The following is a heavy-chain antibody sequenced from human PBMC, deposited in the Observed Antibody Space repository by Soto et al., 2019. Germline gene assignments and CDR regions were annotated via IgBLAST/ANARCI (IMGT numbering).Heavy chain of an antibody. V-gene: IGHV4-39*01. CDR2: IYYTGST. CDR1: GGSISGSNYY. Sequence: QVQLQESGPGLVKPSETLSLTCSVSGGSISGSNYYWGWIRQPPGKGLEWIGSIYYTGSTYYNPSLKSRVTISVDTSKNQFSLTLSSVTAADTAVYYCARPQGSAATWAAFDPWGQGTLVTVSS. CDR3: ARPQGSAATWAAFDP. J-gene: IGHJ5*02. D-gene: IGHD2-2*01.